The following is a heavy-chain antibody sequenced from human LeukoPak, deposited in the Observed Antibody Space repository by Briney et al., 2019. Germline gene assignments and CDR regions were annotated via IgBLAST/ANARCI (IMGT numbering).Heavy chain of an antibody. CDR1: GDSISSYY. D-gene: IGHD5-18*01. J-gene: IGHJ5*02. CDR3: ARRSGYTSGYRVVSWFDP. CDR2: ISYSGRT. V-gene: IGHV4-59*08. Sequence: SETLSLTCTVSGDSISSYYWSWIRQPPGKGLEWIGYISYSGRTNYSPSLRSRVTISIDTSRNQFSLKLRSVTAADTAVYYCARRSGYTSGYRVVSWFDPWGQGTLVTVSS.